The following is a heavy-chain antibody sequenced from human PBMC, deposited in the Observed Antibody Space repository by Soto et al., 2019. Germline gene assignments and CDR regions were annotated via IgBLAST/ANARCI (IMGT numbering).Heavy chain of an antibody. D-gene: IGHD3-3*01. CDR3: AKDRGTIFGTVDY. CDR1: GFTFSSYG. CDR2: ISYDGSNK. Sequence: GGSLRLSCAASGFTFSSYGMHWVRQAPGKGLEWVAVISYDGSNKYYADSVKGRFTISRDNSKNTLYLQMNSLRAEDTAVYYCAKDRGTIFGTVDYWGQGTLVTVSS. V-gene: IGHV3-30*18. J-gene: IGHJ4*02.